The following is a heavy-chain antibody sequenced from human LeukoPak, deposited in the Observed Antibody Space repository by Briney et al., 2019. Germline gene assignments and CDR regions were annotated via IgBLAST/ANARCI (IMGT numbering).Heavy chain of an antibody. D-gene: IGHD3-16*01. V-gene: IGHV1-2*02. J-gene: IGHJ4*02. CDR3: ARAYTSQNGPY. Sequence: ASARVSCKASGYTFTDYYLHWVRQAPGHGLEWMGWINTNSGGSNYAQKFQGRVTMTRDTSITTAYMELNRLRSDDTAVYYCARAYTSQNGPYWGQGILVTVCS. CDR2: INTNSGGS. CDR1: GYTFTDYY.